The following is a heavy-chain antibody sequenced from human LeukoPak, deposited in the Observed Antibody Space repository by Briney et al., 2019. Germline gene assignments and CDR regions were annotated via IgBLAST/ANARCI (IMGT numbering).Heavy chain of an antibody. D-gene: IGHD3-9*01. CDR3: ARGRGLRYFDWLPIMYYFDY. CDR1: GGSFSGYY. CDR2: INHSGST. V-gene: IGHV4-34*01. Sequence: SETLSLTCAVYGGSFSGYYWSWIRQPPGKGLEWIGEINHSGSTNYNPSLKSRVTISVDTSKNRFSLKLSSVTAADTAVYYCARGRGLRYFDWLPIMYYFDYWGQGTLVTVSS. J-gene: IGHJ4*02.